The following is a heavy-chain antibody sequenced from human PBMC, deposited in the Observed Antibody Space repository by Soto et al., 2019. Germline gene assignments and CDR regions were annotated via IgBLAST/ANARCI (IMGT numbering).Heavy chain of an antibody. Sequence: QVQLVQSGAEVKKPGASVKVSCKASGYTFTGYYMHWVRQAPGQGLEWMGWINPNSGCTNYAQKFQGRVTMTRDTSISTAYMELSRLRSDDTAVYYCASRPQHPIYGMDVWGQGTTVPVS. CDR2: INPNSGCT. CDR3: ASRPQHPIYGMDV. V-gene: IGHV1-2*02. D-gene: IGHD2-2*01. J-gene: IGHJ6*02. CDR1: GYTFTGYY.